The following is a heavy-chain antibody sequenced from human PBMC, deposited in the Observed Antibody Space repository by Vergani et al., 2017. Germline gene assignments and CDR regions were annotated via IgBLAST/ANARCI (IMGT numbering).Heavy chain of an antibody. V-gene: IGHV3-33*01. J-gene: IGHJ4*02. CDR2: IWYDGSNK. CDR3: ARQYDFWSGYYDY. CDR1: GFTFSSYG. D-gene: IGHD3-3*01. Sequence: QVQLVESGGGVVQPGRSLRHSCAASGFTFSSYGMHWVRQAPGKGLEWVAVIWYDGSNKYYADSVKGRFTISRDNSKNTLYLQMNSLRAEDTAVYYCARQYDFWSGYYDYWGQGTLVTVSS.